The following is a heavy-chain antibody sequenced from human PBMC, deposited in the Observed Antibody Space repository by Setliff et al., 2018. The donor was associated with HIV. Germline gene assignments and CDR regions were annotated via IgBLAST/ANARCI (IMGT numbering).Heavy chain of an antibody. CDR1: GFSFRSYA. Sequence: PGESLKISCAASGFSFRSYAVSWVRQAPGKGLEWVGFIRNDGSTTDYADSVKGRFTISRDNSKNTLYLQLNSLRAEDTAVYYCAKDLGRVDWFDPWGQGTLVTVSS. J-gene: IGHJ5*02. V-gene: IGHV3-30*02. CDR3: AKDLGRVDWFDP. D-gene: IGHD1-26*01. CDR2: IRNDGSTT.